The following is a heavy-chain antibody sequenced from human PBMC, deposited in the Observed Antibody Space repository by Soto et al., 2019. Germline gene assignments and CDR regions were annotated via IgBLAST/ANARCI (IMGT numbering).Heavy chain of an antibody. J-gene: IGHJ4*02. CDR1: GYTFSNYW. Sequence: GGSLRLSCAASGYTFSNYWMHWVRQAPGKGLVWVSRINTDGSTTGYADSVKGRFTISRDNAKNTLYLHMKRLRAEDTAVYYCARDRSPGPLFDYWGQGTLVTGSS. V-gene: IGHV3-74*01. CDR2: INTDGSTT. CDR3: ARDRSPGPLFDY. D-gene: IGHD3-10*01.